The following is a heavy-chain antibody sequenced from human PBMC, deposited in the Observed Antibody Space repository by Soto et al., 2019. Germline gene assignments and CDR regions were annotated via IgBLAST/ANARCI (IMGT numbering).Heavy chain of an antibody. CDR2: IYHSGST. Sequence: PSETLSLTCAVSGGSISSSNWWSWVRQPPGKGLEWIGEIYHSGSTNYNPSLKSRVTISVDKSKNQFSLKLSSVTAADTAVYYCSTLHCSSTSCYVVGGWFDPWGQGTLVTVSS. J-gene: IGHJ5*02. CDR1: GGSISSSNW. V-gene: IGHV4-4*02. D-gene: IGHD2-2*01. CDR3: STLHCSSTSCYVVGGWFDP.